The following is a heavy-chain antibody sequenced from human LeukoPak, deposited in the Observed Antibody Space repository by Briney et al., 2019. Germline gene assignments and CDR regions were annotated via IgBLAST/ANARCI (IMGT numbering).Heavy chain of an antibody. Sequence: RPGGSLRLSCAASGFTFDDYTMHWVRQAPGKGLEWVSLISWDGGSTYYADSVKGRFTISRDNSKNSLYLQMNSLRTEDTALYYCAKDTIYYDSSGYTFDIWGQGTMVTVSS. CDR1: GFTFDDYT. CDR2: ISWDGGST. D-gene: IGHD3-22*01. J-gene: IGHJ3*02. CDR3: AKDTIYYDSSGYTFDI. V-gene: IGHV3-43*01.